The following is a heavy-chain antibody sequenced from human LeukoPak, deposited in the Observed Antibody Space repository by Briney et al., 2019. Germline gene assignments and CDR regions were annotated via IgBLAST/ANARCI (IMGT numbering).Heavy chain of an antibody. J-gene: IGHJ4*02. D-gene: IGHD3-9*01. CDR3: AGDDYDILTGYYLG. Sequence: PGGSLRLSCVGSGFTLSIYWMYWIRQSPGKGLLWVARINPDGSIADYTDSVKGRFTISRDNVKNTLYLQMNSLRAEDTAVYYCAGDDYDILTGYYLGWGQGTLVTVSS. V-gene: IGHV3-74*01. CDR2: INPDGSIA. CDR1: GFTLSIYW.